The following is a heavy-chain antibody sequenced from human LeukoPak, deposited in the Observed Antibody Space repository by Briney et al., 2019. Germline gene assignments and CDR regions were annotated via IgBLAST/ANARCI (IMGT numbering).Heavy chain of an antibody. CDR2: IHTGGTT. V-gene: IGHV3-53*01. Sequence: GGSLRLSCAASGFTFSSYSMNWVRQAPGKGLEWVSVIHTGGTTHYADSVKGRFTISKDSSNNTVSLQMNNVRLEDTANYYCARVWFGYFFQWGQGALVTVSS. CDR3: ARVWFGYFFQ. J-gene: IGHJ4*02. CDR1: GFTFSSYS. D-gene: IGHD3-10*01.